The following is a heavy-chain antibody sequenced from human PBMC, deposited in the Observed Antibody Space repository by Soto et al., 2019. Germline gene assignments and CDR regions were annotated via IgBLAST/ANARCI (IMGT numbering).Heavy chain of an antibody. V-gene: IGHV4-34*01. CDR2: INHSGST. Sequence: SETLSLTCAFYGWSFSGYYWSLIRQPPGKGLEWIGEINHSGSTNYNPSLKSRVTISVDTSKNQFSLKLSSVTAADTAVYYCARPPGTTRGWFDPWGQGTLVTVSS. D-gene: IGHD1-1*01. CDR1: GWSFSGYY. J-gene: IGHJ5*02. CDR3: ARPPGTTRGWFDP.